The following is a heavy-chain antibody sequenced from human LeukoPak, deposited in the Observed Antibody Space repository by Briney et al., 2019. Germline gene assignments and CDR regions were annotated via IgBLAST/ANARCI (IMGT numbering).Heavy chain of an antibody. Sequence: SETLSLTCTVSGGSISSYYWSWIRQPPGKGLEWIGYIYTSGSTNYNPSLKSRVTISVDTSKNQFSLKLSSVTAADTAVYYCARERVGATYYWGQGTLVTVSS. D-gene: IGHD1-26*01. CDR3: ARERVGATYY. CDR2: IYTSGST. V-gene: IGHV4-4*09. CDR1: GGSISSYY. J-gene: IGHJ4*02.